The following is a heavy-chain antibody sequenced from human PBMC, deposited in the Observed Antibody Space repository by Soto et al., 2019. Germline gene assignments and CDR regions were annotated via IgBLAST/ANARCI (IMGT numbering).Heavy chain of an antibody. Sequence: QVQLVESGGGVVQPGRSLRLSCAASGFTFSSYGMHWVRQAPGKGLEWVAVISYDGSNKYYADSVKGRFTISRDNSKNTLYLQMNSLRAEDTAVYYCVTYYDFWSGSSYYFDYWGQGTLVTVSS. V-gene: IGHV3-30*03. J-gene: IGHJ4*02. CDR3: VTYYDFWSGSSYYFDY. D-gene: IGHD3-3*01. CDR1: GFTFSSYG. CDR2: ISYDGSNK.